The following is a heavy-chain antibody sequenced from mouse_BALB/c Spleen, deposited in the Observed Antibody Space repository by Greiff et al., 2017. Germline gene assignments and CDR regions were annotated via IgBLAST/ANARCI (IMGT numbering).Heavy chain of an antibody. CDR3: ARTSYDGYYSDY. CDR2: ISYSGST. Sequence: EVKLQESGPGLVKPSQSLSLTCTVTGYSITSDYAWNWIRQFPGNKLEWMGYISYSGSTSYNPSLKSRISITRDTSKNQFFLQLNSVTTEDTATYYCARTSYDGYYSDYWGQGTTLTVSS. CDR1: GYSITSDYA. J-gene: IGHJ2*01. D-gene: IGHD2-3*01. V-gene: IGHV3-2*02.